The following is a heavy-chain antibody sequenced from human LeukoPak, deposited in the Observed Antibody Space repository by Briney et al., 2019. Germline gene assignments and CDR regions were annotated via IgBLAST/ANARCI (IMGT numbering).Heavy chain of an antibody. Sequence: GGSLRPSCAASGFTFSSYDMHWVRQAPGKGLEWVAVISYDGSNKYYADSVKGRFTISRDNSKNTLYLQMNSLRAEDTAVYYCAKDSYGMDVWGQGTTVTVSS. CDR2: ISYDGSNK. CDR1: GFTFSSYD. CDR3: AKDSYGMDV. J-gene: IGHJ6*02. V-gene: IGHV3-30*18.